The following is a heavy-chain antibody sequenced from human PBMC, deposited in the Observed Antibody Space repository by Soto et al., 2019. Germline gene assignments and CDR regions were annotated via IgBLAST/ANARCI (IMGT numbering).Heavy chain of an antibody. CDR3: AKDVDTAMVNWFDP. J-gene: IGHJ5*02. CDR2: ISYDGSNK. D-gene: IGHD5-18*01. CDR1: GFTFSSYG. Sequence: PGGSLRLSCAASGFTFSSYGMHWVRQAPGKGLEWVAVISYDGSNKYYADSVKGRFTISRDNSKNTLYLQMNSLRAEDTAVYYCAKDVDTAMVNWFDPWGQGTLVTVSS. V-gene: IGHV3-30*18.